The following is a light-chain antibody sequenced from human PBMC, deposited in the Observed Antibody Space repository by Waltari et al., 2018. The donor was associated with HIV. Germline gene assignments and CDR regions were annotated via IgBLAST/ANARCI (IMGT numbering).Light chain of an antibody. CDR1: SSNIGAGYD. V-gene: IGLV1-40*01. CDR3: QSYDSSLSGSAYV. CDR2: GNS. J-gene: IGLJ1*01. Sequence: VSGAPGQRVTISCTGSSSNIGAGYDVHWYQQLPGTAPKLLIYGNSNRPSGVPDRFSGSKSGTSASLAITGLQAEDEADYYCQSYDSSLSGSAYVFGTGTKVTVL.